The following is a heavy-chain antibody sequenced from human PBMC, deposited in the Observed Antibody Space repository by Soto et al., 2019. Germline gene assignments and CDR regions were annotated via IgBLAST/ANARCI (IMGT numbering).Heavy chain of an antibody. CDR1: GFTFSSYA. D-gene: IGHD4-4*01. V-gene: IGHV3-23*01. J-gene: IGHJ6*03. CDR3: AKGSVTTWDDYYYYMDV. CDR2: ISGSGGST. Sequence: EVQLLESGGGLVQPGGSLRLSCAASGFTFSSYAMSWVRQAPGKGLEWVSAISGSGGSTYYADSVKGRFTISRDNSKNTLYLQMNSLRAEDTAVYYCAKGSVTTWDDYYYYMDVWGKGTTVTVSS.